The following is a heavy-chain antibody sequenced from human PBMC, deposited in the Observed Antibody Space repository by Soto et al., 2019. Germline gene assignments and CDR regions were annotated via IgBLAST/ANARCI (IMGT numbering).Heavy chain of an antibody. Sequence: PSETLSLTCTVSGGSISSGDYYWSWIRQPPGKGLEWIGYIYDSGSTYYNPSLKSRVTISVDTSKNQFSLKLSSVAAAHTAVYYCASAPRGNYAYPSFFDYWGQGTLVPGSS. CDR1: GGSISSGDYY. CDR3: ASAPRGNYAYPSFFDY. D-gene: IGHD3-16*01. J-gene: IGHJ4*02. CDR2: IYDSGST. V-gene: IGHV4-30-4*01.